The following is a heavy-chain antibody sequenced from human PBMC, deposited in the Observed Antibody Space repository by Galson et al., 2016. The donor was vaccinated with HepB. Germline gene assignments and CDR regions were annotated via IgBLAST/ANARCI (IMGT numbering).Heavy chain of an antibody. J-gene: IGHJ4*02. D-gene: IGHD3-3*01. CDR1: GGTFSSYA. Sequence: SVKVSCKASGGTFSSYAISWVRQAPGQGLEWMGGIIPIFGTPNYAQKFQGRVTITADKSTSTAYMELSSLRFEDTAVYYCARVGRGYDFWSGYYYPADYWGQGTLVTVPS. CDR2: IIPIFGTP. CDR3: ARVGRGYDFWSGYYYPADY. V-gene: IGHV1-69*06.